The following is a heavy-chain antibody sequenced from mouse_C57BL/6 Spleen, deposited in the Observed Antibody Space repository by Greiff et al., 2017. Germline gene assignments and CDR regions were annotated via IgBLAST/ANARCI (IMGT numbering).Heavy chain of an antibody. D-gene: IGHD4-1*01. CDR2: IRSKSNNYAT. CDR3: VRMGEGYFDV. Sequence: EVKLVESGGGLVQPKGSLKLSCAASGFSFNTYAMNWVRQAPGKGLEWVARIRSKSNNYATYYADSVKDRFTISRDDSESMLYLQMNNLKTEDTAMYYCVRMGEGYFDVWGTGTTVTVSS. V-gene: IGHV10-1*01. J-gene: IGHJ1*03. CDR1: GFSFNTYA.